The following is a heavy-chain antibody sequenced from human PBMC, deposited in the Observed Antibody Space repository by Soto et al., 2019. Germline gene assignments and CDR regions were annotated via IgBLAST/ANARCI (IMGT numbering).Heavy chain of an antibody. CDR2: IIPIFGTA. CDR3: AKTYYYDSSGYPPLNY. J-gene: IGHJ4*02. Sequence: GASVKVSCKASGGTFSSYAISWVRQAPGQGLEWMGGIIPIFGTANYAQKFQGRVTITADESTSTAYMELSSLRSEDTAVYYCAKTYYYDSSGYPPLNYWGQGTLVTVSS. D-gene: IGHD3-22*01. CDR1: GGTFSSYA. V-gene: IGHV1-69*13.